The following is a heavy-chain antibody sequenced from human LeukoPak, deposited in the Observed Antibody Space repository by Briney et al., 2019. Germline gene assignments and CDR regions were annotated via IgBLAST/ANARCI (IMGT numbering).Heavy chain of an antibody. CDR2: VSYNGSNK. CDR1: GFTFRSSG. CDR3: AKDVYDFWSGYYNSYDY. V-gene: IGHV3-30*18. J-gene: IGHJ4*02. D-gene: IGHD3-3*01. Sequence: PGGSLRLSCGVSGFTFRSSGMHWVRQAPDKGLEWLAIVSYNGSNKYYVDSGKGRFTISRDNSKNTLYLQMNSLRAEDTAVYYCAKDVYDFWSGYYNSYDYWGQGTLVTVSS.